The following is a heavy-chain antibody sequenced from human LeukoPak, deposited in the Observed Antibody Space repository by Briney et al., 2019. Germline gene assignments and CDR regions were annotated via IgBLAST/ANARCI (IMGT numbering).Heavy chain of an antibody. J-gene: IGHJ4*02. CDR2: IYLNGGA. V-gene: IGHV4-4*02. CDR1: GGSINSDDW. CDR3: ASQGGYTSKY. Sequence: SETLSLTCRVSGGSINSDDWWSWVRQPPGKGLEWIGEIYLNGGANYSPSLKSRVAMSVDKTKNQFSLKLTSVTAADTAVYFCASQGGYTSKYWGQGTRVTVSS. D-gene: IGHD3-22*01.